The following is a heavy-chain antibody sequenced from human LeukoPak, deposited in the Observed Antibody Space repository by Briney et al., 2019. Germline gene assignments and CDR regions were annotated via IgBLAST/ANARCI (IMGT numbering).Heavy chain of an antibody. CDR3: ARGHYSSSPPIGY. Sequence: PGGSLRPSCAASGFTFSSYSMNWVRQAPGKGLEWVSSISSSSSYIYYADSVKGRFTISRDNAKNSLYLQMDSLRAEDTAVYYCARGHYSSSPPIGYWGQGTLVTVSS. J-gene: IGHJ4*02. CDR2: ISSSSSYI. CDR1: GFTFSSYS. D-gene: IGHD6-13*01. V-gene: IGHV3-21*01.